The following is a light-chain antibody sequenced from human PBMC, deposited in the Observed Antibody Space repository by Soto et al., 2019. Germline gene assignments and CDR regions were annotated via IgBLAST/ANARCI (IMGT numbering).Light chain of an antibody. J-gene: IGKJ1*01. CDR2: GAS. CDR3: QQYGSSRTWT. CDR1: QSVSSSY. V-gene: IGKV3-20*01. Sequence: EIVLTQSPGTLSLSPGERAILSYRASQSVSSSYLAWYQQKPGQAPRLLIYGASSRATGIPDRFSGSGSGTDFTLTISRLEPEDFAVYYCQQYGSSRTWTFGQGTKVDIK.